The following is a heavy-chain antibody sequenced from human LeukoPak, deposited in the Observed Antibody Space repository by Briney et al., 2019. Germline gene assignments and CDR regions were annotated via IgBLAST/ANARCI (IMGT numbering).Heavy chain of an antibody. J-gene: IGHJ4*02. D-gene: IGHD3-16*02. CDR3: AKDIGLRLGELSPFDY. CDR2: ISWNSGRI. V-gene: IGHV3-9*01. CDR1: GFTFDDYA. Sequence: GGSLRLSCAASGFTFDDYAMLWVRQAPGKGLAGVSGISWNSGRIGYADSVKGRFPISRDNAKNSLYLQMNSLRAEDTALYYCAKDIGLRLGELSPFDYWGQGTLVTVSS.